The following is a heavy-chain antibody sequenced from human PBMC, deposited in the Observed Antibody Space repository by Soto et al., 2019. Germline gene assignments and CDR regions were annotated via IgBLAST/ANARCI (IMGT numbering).Heavy chain of an antibody. V-gene: IGHV1-3*01. CDR2: INAGNGNT. CDR3: ARDKYSSSWYDY. Sequence: ASVKVSCKASGYTFTSYAMHWVRQAPGQRLEWMGWINAGNGNTKYPQKFQGRVTITRDTSASTAYMELSSLRSEDTAVYYCARDKYSSSWYDYWGQGTLVTVSS. J-gene: IGHJ4*02. CDR1: GYTFTSYA. D-gene: IGHD6-13*01.